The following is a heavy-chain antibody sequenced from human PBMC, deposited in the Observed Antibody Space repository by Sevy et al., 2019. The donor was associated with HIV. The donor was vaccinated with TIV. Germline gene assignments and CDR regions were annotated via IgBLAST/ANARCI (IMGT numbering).Heavy chain of an antibody. Sequence: ASVKVSYKTSGYTFTDYYMHWVRQAPGQGLEWMGRINPNSGGTNYPQKFEGRVTMTRDTSISTAYMELNRLTSDDTAVYYCARRYDFWSGYYGFDYWGQGTLVTVSS. CDR3: ARRYDFWSGYYGFDY. V-gene: IGHV1-2*06. J-gene: IGHJ4*02. D-gene: IGHD3-3*01. CDR2: INPNSGGT. CDR1: GYTFTDYY.